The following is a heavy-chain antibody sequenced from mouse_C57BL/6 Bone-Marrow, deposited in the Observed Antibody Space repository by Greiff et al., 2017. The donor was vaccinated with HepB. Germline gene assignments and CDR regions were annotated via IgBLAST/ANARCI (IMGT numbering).Heavy chain of an antibody. Sequence: LVESEGGLVQPGSSMKLSCTASGSTFSDYYMAWVRQVPEKGLEWVANINYDGSSTYYLDSLKSRFIISRDNAKNILYLQMSSLKSEDTATYYCARESLLWPYYFDYWGQGTTLTVSS. J-gene: IGHJ2*01. CDR1: GSTFSDYY. D-gene: IGHD1-1*02. CDR2: INYDGSST. V-gene: IGHV5-16*01. CDR3: ARESLLWPYYFDY.